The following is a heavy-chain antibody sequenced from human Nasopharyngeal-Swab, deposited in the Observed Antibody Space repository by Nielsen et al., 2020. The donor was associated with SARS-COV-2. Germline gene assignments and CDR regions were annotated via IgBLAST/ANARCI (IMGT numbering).Heavy chain of an antibody. CDR1: GFSFSSYV. J-gene: IGHJ3*02. CDR3: AKERRATIFGAVDAFDI. CDR2: IRGSGGGT. D-gene: IGHD3-3*01. Sequence: GESLKISCAVSGFSFSSYVMSWVRQVPGKGLEWVSAIRGSGGGTYSADSVKGRFTISRDNSKNTVYLQMNSLRAEDTAVYYCAKERRATIFGAVDAFDIWGQGTMVTVSP. V-gene: IGHV3-23*01.